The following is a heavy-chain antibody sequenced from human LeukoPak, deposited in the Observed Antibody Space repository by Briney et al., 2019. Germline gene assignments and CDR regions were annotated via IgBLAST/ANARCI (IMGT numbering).Heavy chain of an antibody. V-gene: IGHV4-4*07. Sequence: SETLSLTCTVSGGSLSSYYWNWIRQPAGKGLEWIGRIYTSGSTNYNPSLKSRVTMSVDTSKNQFSLKLSSVTAADTAVYYCARARGYSGYEGGQFDPWGQGTLVTVSS. J-gene: IGHJ5*02. CDR3: ARARGYSGYEGGQFDP. CDR2: IYTSGST. CDR1: GGSLSSYY. D-gene: IGHD5-12*01.